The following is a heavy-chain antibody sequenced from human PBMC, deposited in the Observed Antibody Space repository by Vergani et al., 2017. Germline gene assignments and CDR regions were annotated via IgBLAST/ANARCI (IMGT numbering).Heavy chain of an antibody. CDR3: ATRWDRVSWFDP. Sequence: QVQLVQSGAEVKKPGSSVKVSCKASGGTFSSYALSWVRQAPGQGLEWMGGIIAMFGTANYAQKFQGRVTITADASTSTAYMALSSLSSEDTAVYYGATRWDRVSWFDPWGQGSLVTVAS. J-gene: IGHJ5*02. D-gene: IGHD5-24*01. CDR1: GGTFSSYA. CDR2: IIAMFGTA. V-gene: IGHV1-69*12.